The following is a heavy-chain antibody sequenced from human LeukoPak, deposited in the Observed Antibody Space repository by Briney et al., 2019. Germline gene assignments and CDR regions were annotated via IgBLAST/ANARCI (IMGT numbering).Heavy chain of an antibody. CDR2: TYYSGST. J-gene: IGHJ4*02. V-gene: IGHV4-31*03. Sequence: SETLSLTCTVSGGSISNDDHYWSWIRQHPGNGLEGIGHTYYSGSTYYNPSRKSRGIISVETSTNQFSTKLSSVTAADTAVYYWARFMLSWSEFDCWGQGTLATVSS. D-gene: IGHD1-26*01. CDR1: GGSISNDDHY. CDR3: ARFMLSWSEFDC.